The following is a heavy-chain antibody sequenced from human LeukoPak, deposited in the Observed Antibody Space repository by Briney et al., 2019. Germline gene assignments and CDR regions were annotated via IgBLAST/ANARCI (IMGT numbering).Heavy chain of an antibody. CDR2: INWNGGST. Sequence: PGGSLRLSCAASGFTFDDYGMSWVRQAPGKGLEWVSGINWNGGSTGYADSVKGRFTISRDNAKNSLYLQMNSLRAEDTALYYCARVSDVGATTNYFDYWGQGTVVTVSS. D-gene: IGHD1-26*01. J-gene: IGHJ4*02. V-gene: IGHV3-20*04. CDR3: ARVSDVGATTNYFDY. CDR1: GFTFDDYG.